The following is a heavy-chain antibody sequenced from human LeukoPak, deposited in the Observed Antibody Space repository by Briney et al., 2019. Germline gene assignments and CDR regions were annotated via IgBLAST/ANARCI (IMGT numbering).Heavy chain of an antibody. V-gene: IGHV3-7*02. Sequence: PGGSLRLSCAASGFTFSSYWMTWVRQAPGKGLEWVANIKGDGREKYYVDSVKGRFTISRDNAKNSLYLQMNSLRVEDTAVYYCARVGSIAAAGTPDYWGQGTLVTVSS. CDR3: ARVGSIAAAGTPDY. CDR2: IKGDGREK. CDR1: GFTFSSYW. J-gene: IGHJ4*02. D-gene: IGHD6-13*01.